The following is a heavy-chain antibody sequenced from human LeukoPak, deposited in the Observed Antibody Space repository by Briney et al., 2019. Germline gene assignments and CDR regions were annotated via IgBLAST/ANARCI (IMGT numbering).Heavy chain of an antibody. J-gene: IGHJ5*02. V-gene: IGHV3-7*01. Sequence: GGSLRLSCAASGFTFSSNWMSWVRQAPGKGLEWVANIKGDGSEKYYGDSVKGRFTISRDNAKNSLFLQMNSLRVEDTAVYFCARGGHWLDPWGQGTMVTVS. CDR1: GFTFSSNW. CDR2: IKGDGSEK. CDR3: ARGGHWLDP.